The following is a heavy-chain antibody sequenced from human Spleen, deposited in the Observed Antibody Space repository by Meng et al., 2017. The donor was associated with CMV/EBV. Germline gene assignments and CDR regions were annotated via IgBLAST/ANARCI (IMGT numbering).Heavy chain of an antibody. D-gene: IGHD2-21*02. CDR2: IYHSGST. V-gene: IGHV4-4*02. Sequence: QVQLQESGPGLVKPSGALSLTCAGCGCSVSSSNLWTWVRQVPGKGLEWIGEIYHSGSTNYNPSLKSRVTISVDKFKNQFSLKLGSVTAADTAVYYCARIERRRILKYCGSDCSTTDYWGQGTLVTVSS. CDR1: GCSVSSSNL. CDR3: ARIERRRILKYCGSDCSTTDY. J-gene: IGHJ4*02.